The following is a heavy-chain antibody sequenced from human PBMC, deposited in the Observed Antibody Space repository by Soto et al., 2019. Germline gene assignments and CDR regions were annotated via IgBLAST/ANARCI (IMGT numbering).Heavy chain of an antibody. D-gene: IGHD3-9*01. CDR1: GYTFTSYG. Sequence: ASVKVSCKASGYTFTSYGISWVRQAPGQGLEWMGWISAYNGNTNYAQKLQGRVTMTTDTSTSTAYMELRSLRSDDTAVYYCARDGYYDILSGYRPRDYWGKGTLVTVSS. V-gene: IGHV1-18*01. CDR2: ISAYNGNT. CDR3: ARDGYYDILSGYRPRDY. J-gene: IGHJ4*02.